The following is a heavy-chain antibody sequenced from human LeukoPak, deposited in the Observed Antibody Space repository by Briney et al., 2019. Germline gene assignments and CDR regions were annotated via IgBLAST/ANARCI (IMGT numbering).Heavy chain of an antibody. CDR2: ITNGGITT. V-gene: IGHV3-23*01. CDR1: GFTFGSYA. D-gene: IGHD6-19*01. J-gene: IGHJ4*02. Sequence: GESLRLPCAASGFTFGSYAMSWVRQTPGKSLEWVSIITNGGITTYYADSVRGRFTISRDNSKNMLYLQMDSLRAEDTAVYYCVKLSSGSGSKFGFDSWGQGTLVTVSS. CDR3: VKLSSGSGSKFGFDS.